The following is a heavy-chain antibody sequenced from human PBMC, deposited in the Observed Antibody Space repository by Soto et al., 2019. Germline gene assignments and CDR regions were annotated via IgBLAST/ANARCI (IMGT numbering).Heavy chain of an antibody. Sequence: SETLSLTCTVSGGSISSGVYYWSWIRQHPGKGLEWIGYIYYSGSTYYNPSLKSRVTISVDTSKNQFSLKLSSVTAADTAVYYCARDSDVYYYDSSGYYPWGQGTLVTVSS. J-gene: IGHJ5*02. CDR2: IYYSGST. V-gene: IGHV4-31*03. CDR1: GGSISSGVYY. CDR3: ARDSDVYYYDSSGYYP. D-gene: IGHD3-22*01.